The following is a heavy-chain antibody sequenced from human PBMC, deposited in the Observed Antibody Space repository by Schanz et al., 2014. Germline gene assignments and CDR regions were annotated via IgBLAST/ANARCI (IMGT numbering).Heavy chain of an antibody. D-gene: IGHD3-22*01. CDR1: GFTFNNFN. V-gene: IGHV3-21*04. Sequence: EVQLVESGGGLVKPGGSLRLSCAASGFTFNNFNMNWVRQAPGKGLEWVSSISSSGSSIYYADSVKGRFTISRDNANNTLFLRMNSLRAGDAAVYYCAKDGRLPYYGTGSDFDYWGQGTLVAVSS. J-gene: IGHJ4*02. CDR3: AKDGRLPYYGTGSDFDY. CDR2: ISSSGSSI.